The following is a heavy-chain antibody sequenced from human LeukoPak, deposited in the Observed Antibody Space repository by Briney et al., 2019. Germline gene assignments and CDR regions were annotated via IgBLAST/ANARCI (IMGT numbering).Heavy chain of an antibody. J-gene: IGHJ3*02. CDR2: IKSKTDGGTT. CDR3: TTDGNLYCSGGSCYPVHDAFDI. D-gene: IGHD2-15*01. CDR1: GFTFSNAW. Sequence: GGSLRLSCAASGFTFSNAWMSWVRRAPGKGLEWVGRIKSKTDGGTTDYVAPVKGRFTISRDDSKNTLYLQMNSLKTEDTAVYYCTTDGNLYCSGGSCYPVHDAFDIWGQGTMVTVSS. V-gene: IGHV3-15*01.